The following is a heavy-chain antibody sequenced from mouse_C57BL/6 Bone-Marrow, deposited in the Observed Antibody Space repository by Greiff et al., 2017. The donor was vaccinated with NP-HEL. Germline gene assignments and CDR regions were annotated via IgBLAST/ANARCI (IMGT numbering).Heavy chain of an antibody. Sequence: EVKLMESGGGLVKPGGSLKLSCAASGFTFSSYAMSWVRQTPEKRLEWVATISDGGSYTYYPDNVKGRFTISRDNAKNNLYLQMSHLKSEDTAMYYCARDSHYYGSEGFDYWGQGTTLTVSS. CDR3: ARDSHYYGSEGFDY. CDR1: GFTFSSYA. D-gene: IGHD1-1*01. J-gene: IGHJ2*01. CDR2: ISDGGSYT. V-gene: IGHV5-4*01.